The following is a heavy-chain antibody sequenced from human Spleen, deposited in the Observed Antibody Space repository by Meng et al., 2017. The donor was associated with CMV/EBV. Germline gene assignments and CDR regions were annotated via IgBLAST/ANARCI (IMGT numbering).Heavy chain of an antibody. CDR3: ARTLLNFDY. Sequence: ASVKVSCKTSGYIFTAYFIHWMRQAPGQGLEWIGWINPNTGATNYAQRFQGRVKMSRDTSITTAYMELSRLRSDDTAVYYCARTLLNFDYWGQGTLVTVSS. D-gene: IGHD2-15*01. CDR2: INPNTGAT. V-gene: IGHV1-2*02. CDR1: GYIFTAYF. J-gene: IGHJ4*02.